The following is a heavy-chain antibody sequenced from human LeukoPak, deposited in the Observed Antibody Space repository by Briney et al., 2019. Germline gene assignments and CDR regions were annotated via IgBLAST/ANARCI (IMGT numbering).Heavy chain of an antibody. CDR2: IYYSGST. V-gene: IGHV4-59*01. CDR3: ARGPTRYYFDY. CDR1: GGSISSYH. J-gene: IGHJ4*02. Sequence: PSETLSLTCTVSGGSISSYHWSWIRQPPGKGLEWIGYIYYSGSTNYNPSLKSRVTISVDTSKSQFSLQLSSVTAADTAVYYCARGPTRYYFDYWGQGTLVTVSS.